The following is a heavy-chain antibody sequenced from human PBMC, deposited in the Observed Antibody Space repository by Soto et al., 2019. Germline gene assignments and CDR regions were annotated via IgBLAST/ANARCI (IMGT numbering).Heavy chain of an antibody. CDR2: IYYSGST. D-gene: IGHD3-3*01. J-gene: IGHJ4*02. CDR3: ARAPLTIFGVVTAYYFDY. Sequence: KPSETLSLTCTVSGGSISSGGYYWSWIRQHPGKGLEWIGYIYYSGSTYYNPSLKSRVTISVDTSKNQFSLKLSSVTAADTAVYYCARAPLTIFGVVTAYYFDYWGQGTLVTVSS. V-gene: IGHV4-31*03. CDR1: GGSISSGGYY.